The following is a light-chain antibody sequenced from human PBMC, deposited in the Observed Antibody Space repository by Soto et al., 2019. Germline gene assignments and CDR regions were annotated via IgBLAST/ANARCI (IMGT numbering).Light chain of an antibody. CDR1: SSDVGGYNY. V-gene: IGLV2-8*01. CDR3: SSYAGSSNV. J-gene: IGLJ1*01. Sequence: QSVLTQPPSASGSPGQSVGISCTGTSSDVGGYNYVSWYQQHPGKAPKLMIYEVNKRPSGVPDRFSGSKSGNTASLTVSGLQAEDEADYYCSSYAGSSNVFGTGTKV. CDR2: EVN.